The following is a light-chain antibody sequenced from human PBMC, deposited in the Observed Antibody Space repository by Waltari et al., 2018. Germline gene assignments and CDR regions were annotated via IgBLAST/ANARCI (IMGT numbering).Light chain of an antibody. CDR2: DVS. J-gene: IGLJ2*01. CDR1: SSDLGGYKY. V-gene: IGLV2-14*03. CDR3: SSYIDSSTLEL. Sequence: QSALTQPASVSASPGQSITISCTGTSSDLGGYKYVPWYQQVQGKAPNLIIYDVSNRPSGVSSRFAGSKSGNTASLTISGLQAEDGANYYCSSYIDSSTLELFGGGTSLTVL.